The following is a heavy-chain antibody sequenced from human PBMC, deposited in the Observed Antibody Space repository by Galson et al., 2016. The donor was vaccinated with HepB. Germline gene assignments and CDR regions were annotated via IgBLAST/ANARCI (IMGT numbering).Heavy chain of an antibody. Sequence: SLRLSCAASEFTFSSYAMSWVRQAPGKGLEWVSAIDSSGHSTYYTDSVTGRFTISRDNSKNTLYLQMNSLRYEDTAVYYCAKAATPVGYSHVMDVWGQGTTVTVS. CDR3: AKAATPVGYSHVMDV. CDR1: EFTFSSYA. J-gene: IGHJ6*02. V-gene: IGHV3-23*01. CDR2: IDSSGHST.